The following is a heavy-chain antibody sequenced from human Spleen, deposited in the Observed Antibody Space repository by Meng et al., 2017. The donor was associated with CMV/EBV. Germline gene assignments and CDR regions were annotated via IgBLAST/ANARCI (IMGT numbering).Heavy chain of an antibody. D-gene: IGHD5-18*01. CDR2: IYYSGST. J-gene: IGHJ4*02. CDR1: GGSISNDNYY. CDR3: ASGYSYGTYDY. Sequence: SETLSLTCSVSGGSISNDNYYWAWIRQPPGKGLEWIGYIYYSGSTNYNPSLKSRVTISVDTSKNQFSLKLSSVTAADTAVYYCASGYSYGTYDYWGQGTLVTVSS. V-gene: IGHV4-61*01.